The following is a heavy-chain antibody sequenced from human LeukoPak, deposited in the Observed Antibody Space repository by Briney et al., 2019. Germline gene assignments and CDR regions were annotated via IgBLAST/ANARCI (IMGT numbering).Heavy chain of an antibody. Sequence: ASAKVSCKASGYTFTSYYMHWVRQAPGQGLEWMGIINPSGGSTSYAQKFQGRVTMTRDTSTSTVYMELGSLRSEDTAVYYCATLWFGDPTFYYMDVWGKGTTVTVSS. D-gene: IGHD3-10*01. V-gene: IGHV1-46*03. J-gene: IGHJ6*03. CDR3: ATLWFGDPTFYYMDV. CDR2: INPSGGST. CDR1: GYTFTSYY.